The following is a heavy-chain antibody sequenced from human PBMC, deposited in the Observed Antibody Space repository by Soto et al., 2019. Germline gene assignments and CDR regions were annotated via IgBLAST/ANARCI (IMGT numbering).Heavy chain of an antibody. D-gene: IGHD6-19*01. J-gene: IGHJ4*02. CDR3: LIAVAGSFAPDY. CDR1: GFTFSTYI. CDR2: ISSSSTYI. V-gene: IGHV3-21*01. Sequence: GGSLRLSCAASGFTFSTYIMNGVRQAPGKGLEWVSYISSSSTYIYYADSVKGRFTISRDNAKNSLYLQMNSLRAEDTAVYYCLIAVAGSFAPDYWGQGTLVTVSS.